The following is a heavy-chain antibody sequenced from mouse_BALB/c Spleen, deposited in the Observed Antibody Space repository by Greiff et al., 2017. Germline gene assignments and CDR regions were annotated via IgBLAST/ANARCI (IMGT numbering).Heavy chain of an antibody. CDR2: IYPGDGDT. J-gene: IGHJ4*01. Sequence: VQVVESGAELVRPGSSVKISCKASGYAFSSYWMNWVKQRPGQGLEWIGQIYPGDGDTNYNGKFKGKATLTADKSSSTAYMQLSSLTSEDSAVYFCARSHYDYDGYAMDYWGQGTSVTVSS. CDR1: GYAFSSYW. V-gene: IGHV1-80*01. D-gene: IGHD2-4*01. CDR3: ARSHYDYDGYAMDY.